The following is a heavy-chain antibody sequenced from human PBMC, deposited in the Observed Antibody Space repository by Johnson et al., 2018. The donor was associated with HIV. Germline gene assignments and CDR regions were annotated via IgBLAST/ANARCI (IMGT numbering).Heavy chain of an antibody. D-gene: IGHD3-22*01. J-gene: IGHJ3*02. Sequence: HLVESGGGVVQPGGSLRLSCAASGFTFSSYWMHWVRQAPGKGLEWVSVIDSGGGTKYADSVTGRFTISRDNSKNTLYLQMNSLRAEDTAVYYCALTSYYDSRGAFDIWGQGTMVTVSS. V-gene: IGHV3-66*01. CDR2: IDSGGGT. CDR3: ALTSYYDSRGAFDI. CDR1: GFTFSSYW.